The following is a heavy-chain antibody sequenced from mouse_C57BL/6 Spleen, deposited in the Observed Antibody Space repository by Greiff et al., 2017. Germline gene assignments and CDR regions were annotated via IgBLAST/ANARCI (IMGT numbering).Heavy chain of an antibody. D-gene: IGHD4-1*01. J-gene: IGHJ4*01. V-gene: IGHV1-52*01. CDR3: ASGELGQAMDY. Sequence: QVQLKQPGAELVRPGSSVKLSCKASGYTFTSYWMHWVKQRPIQGLEWIGNIDPSDSETHYNQKFKDKATLTVDKSSSTAYMQLSSLTSEDSAVYYCASGELGQAMDYWGQGTSVTVSS. CDR2: IDPSDSET. CDR1: GYTFTSYW.